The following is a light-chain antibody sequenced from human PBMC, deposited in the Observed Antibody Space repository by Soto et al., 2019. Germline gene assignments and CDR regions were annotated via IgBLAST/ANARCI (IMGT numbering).Light chain of an antibody. CDR1: QGLNSY. V-gene: IGKV1-9*01. J-gene: IGKJ3*01. CDR2: ATS. Sequence: DIQLTQSPSLLSASVGDRVTITCRASQGLNSYLAWYQKKAGKAPQLLIYATSTLQTGVPSRFSGSGSGTEFTLTINSVQPEDFATYYCQRLNSNLPFSFGPGTTVDLK. CDR3: QRLNSNLPFS.